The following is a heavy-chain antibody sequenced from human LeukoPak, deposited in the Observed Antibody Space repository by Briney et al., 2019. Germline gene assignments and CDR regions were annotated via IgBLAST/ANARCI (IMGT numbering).Heavy chain of an antibody. CDR1: GFTFSSYA. Sequence: GGSLRLSCAASGFTFSSYAMSWVRQAPGKGLEWVSSISGSGDSTPYADSVKGRFTISRDNSKNTLYLQMNSLRAEDTAVHYCANVGSGSFYYWGQGTLVTVSS. V-gene: IGHV3-23*01. D-gene: IGHD3-10*01. J-gene: IGHJ4*02. CDR3: ANVGSGSFYY. CDR2: ISGSGDST.